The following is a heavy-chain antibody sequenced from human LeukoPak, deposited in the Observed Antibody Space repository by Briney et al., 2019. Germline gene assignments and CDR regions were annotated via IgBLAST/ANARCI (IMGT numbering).Heavy chain of an antibody. CDR3: ARDGPGGGYTGAFDI. CDR1: GFTFSSYW. J-gene: IGHJ3*02. V-gene: IGHV3-53*01. CDR2: IHSGGST. Sequence: HPGGSLRLSCAASGFTFSSYWMHWVRQAPGKGLEWVSLIHSGGSTYYADSVKGRFTISRDNSKNTLYLQMNSLRAEDTAVYYCARDGPGGGYTGAFDIWGQGTMVTVSS. D-gene: IGHD3-22*01.